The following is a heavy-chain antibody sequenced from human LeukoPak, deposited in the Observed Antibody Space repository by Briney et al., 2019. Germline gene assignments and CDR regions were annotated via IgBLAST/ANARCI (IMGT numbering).Heavy chain of an antibody. CDR1: GFTFNDYD. V-gene: IGHV3-48*03. J-gene: IGHJ4*02. CDR3: AREASVYGYLNYFDW. CDR2: ISSSGRTT. Sequence: GGSLRLSCAASGFTFNDYDTNWVRQAPGKGPEWLSYISSSGRTTYYADAVRGRFTISRDNAGKTLYLQMKSLRDEDRAVYYCAREASVYGYLNYFDWWGQGTLVTVSS. D-gene: IGHD5/OR15-5a*01.